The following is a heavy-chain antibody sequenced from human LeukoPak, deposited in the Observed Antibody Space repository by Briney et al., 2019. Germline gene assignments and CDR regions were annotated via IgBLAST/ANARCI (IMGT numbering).Heavy chain of an antibody. D-gene: IGHD4-23*01. CDR3: ARQTTVVTHDNPSYFDY. CDR1: GYTFTSYY. J-gene: IGHJ4*02. Sequence: ASVKVSCKASGYTFTSYYMHWVRQAPGQGLEWMGIINPSGGSTSYAKKFQGRVTMTRDMSTSTVYMELSSLRSEDPAVYYCARQTTVVTHDNPSYFDYWGQGTLVTVSS. CDR2: INPSGGST. V-gene: IGHV1-46*01.